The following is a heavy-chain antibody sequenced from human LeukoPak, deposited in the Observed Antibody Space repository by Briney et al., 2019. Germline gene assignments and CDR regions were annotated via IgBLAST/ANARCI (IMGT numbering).Heavy chain of an antibody. CDR2: INHSGST. V-gene: IGHV4-34*01. Sequence: SETLSLTCAVYGGSFSGYFWHWLRQPPGKGLEWIGEINHSGSTNYNPSLKSRVTISVDTSKNQLSLKLSSVTAADTAVYYCARYYSNYLFDCWGQGTLVTVS. J-gene: IGHJ4*02. CDR1: GGSFSGYF. D-gene: IGHD4-11*01. CDR3: ARYYSNYLFDC.